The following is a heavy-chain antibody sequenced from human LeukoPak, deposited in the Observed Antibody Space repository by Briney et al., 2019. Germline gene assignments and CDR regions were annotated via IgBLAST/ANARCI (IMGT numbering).Heavy chain of an antibody. CDR1: GFTFSKYW. V-gene: IGHV3-74*01. D-gene: IGHD4-23*01. CDR3: LTIVETPIDAFDI. Sequence: GGSLRLSCAASGFTFSKYWLHWVRQPPGRGLVWLARINPDDKSTSYADSVKGRFTISIDDAKETLFLQMNSLTAEDTAVYYCLTIVETPIDAFDIWGQGAMVTV. J-gene: IGHJ3*02. CDR2: INPDDKST.